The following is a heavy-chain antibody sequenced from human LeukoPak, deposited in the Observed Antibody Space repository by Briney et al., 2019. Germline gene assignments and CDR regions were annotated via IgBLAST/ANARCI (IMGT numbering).Heavy chain of an antibody. CDR3: ARDSGSWLFDY. Sequence: SETLSLTCTVSGGSISSYYWSWIRQPPGKGLEWIGYIYYSGGTNYNPSLKSRVTISVDTSKNQFSLKLSSVTAADTAVYYCARDSGSWLFDYWGQGTLVSVSS. V-gene: IGHV4-59*01. J-gene: IGHJ4*02. CDR1: GGSISSYY. CDR2: IYYSGGT. D-gene: IGHD6-13*01.